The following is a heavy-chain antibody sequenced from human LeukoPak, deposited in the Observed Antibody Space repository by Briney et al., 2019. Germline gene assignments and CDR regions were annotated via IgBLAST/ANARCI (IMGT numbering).Heavy chain of an antibody. V-gene: IGHV4-59*08. D-gene: IGHD2-2*03. CDR3: ARHSWINGYFDY. CDR2: HYDSGST. CDR1: SGPFYSYY. Sequence: SETLSLTCTVSSGPFYSYYWSWIRQAPGKGLEWIGYHYDSGSTHYNPSLKSRVTISLDTSKNQFSLNLSSVTAADTAVYYCARHSWINGYFDYWGQGTLVTVSS. J-gene: IGHJ4*02.